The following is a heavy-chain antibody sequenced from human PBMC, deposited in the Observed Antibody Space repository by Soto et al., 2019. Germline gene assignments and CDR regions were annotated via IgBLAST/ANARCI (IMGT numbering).Heavy chain of an antibody. J-gene: IGHJ3*02. CDR3: GTDRWGGAFDM. CDR2: IKEDGSVK. D-gene: IGHD3-10*01. V-gene: IGHV3-7*01. CDR1: GFSLRSDW. Sequence: GGSLRLSCAAIGFSLRSDWMAWVRQIPGKGLEFVANIKEDGSVKNYVDSVKGRFSISRDNDKNSLYLQMNSLRAEDTAMYYCGTDRWGGAFDMWGQGTTVTVSS.